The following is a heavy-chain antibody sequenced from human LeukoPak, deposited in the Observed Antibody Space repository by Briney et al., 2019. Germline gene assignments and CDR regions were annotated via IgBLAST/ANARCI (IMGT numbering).Heavy chain of an antibody. CDR3: ATDNYYGSGSYLD. D-gene: IGHD3-10*01. Sequence: ASVKVSCKAFGYTFTSNYMHWVRQAPGQGPEWMGVISPSGGSITYAQKFQGRVTLTRDMSTSTAYMELRSLRSDDTAVYYCATDNYYGSGSYLDWGQGTLVTVSS. J-gene: IGHJ4*02. V-gene: IGHV1-46*01. CDR1: GYTFTSNY. CDR2: ISPSGGSI.